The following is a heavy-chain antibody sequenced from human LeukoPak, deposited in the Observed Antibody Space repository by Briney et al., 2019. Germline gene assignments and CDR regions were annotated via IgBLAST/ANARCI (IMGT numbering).Heavy chain of an antibody. CDR2: INHSGST. CDR1: GGSFSGYY. J-gene: IGHJ4*02. Sequence: SETLSLTCAVYGGSFSGYYWSWIRQPPGKGLEWIGEINHSGSTNYNPSLKSRVTISVDTSKDQFSLKLSSVTAADTAVYYCARVANYWGQGTLVTVSS. CDR3: ARVANY. V-gene: IGHV4-34*01.